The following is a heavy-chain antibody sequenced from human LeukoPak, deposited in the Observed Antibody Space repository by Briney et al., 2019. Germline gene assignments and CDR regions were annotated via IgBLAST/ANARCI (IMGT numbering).Heavy chain of an antibody. CDR1: GFTFSSYE. CDR2: ISSRGCTF. V-gene: IGHV3-48*03. J-gene: IGHJ6*04. Sequence: PGGSLRLSCAASGFTFSSYEFNWVRQAPGKRLEWVSYISSRGCTFYYADSVQGRFTISRDNAKNSLYLQMNSLRVEDTAVYYCARDRSGYCSSTSCYQVQMDVWGKGTTVTVSS. D-gene: IGHD2-2*01. CDR3: ARDRSGYCSSTSCYQVQMDV.